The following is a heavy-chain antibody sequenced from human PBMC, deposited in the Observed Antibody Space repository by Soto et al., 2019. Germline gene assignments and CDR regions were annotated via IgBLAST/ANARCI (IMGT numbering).Heavy chain of an antibody. D-gene: IGHD2-2*01. J-gene: IGHJ4*02. Sequence: GGSLRLSCSASGFTFSTYWMSWVRQAPGKGLEWVANIKQDGSEKYYVDSVKGRFTISRDNAENSLYLQMNSLRAEDTAVYYCARGSLGYCTSTSCYWSEDYWGQGTLVTVSS. CDR2: IKQDGSEK. CDR3: ARGSLGYCTSTSCYWSEDY. CDR1: GFTFSTYW. V-gene: IGHV3-7*03.